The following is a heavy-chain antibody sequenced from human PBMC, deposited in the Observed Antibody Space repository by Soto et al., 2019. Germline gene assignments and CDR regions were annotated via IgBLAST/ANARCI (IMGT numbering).Heavy chain of an antibody. J-gene: IGHJ5*02. V-gene: IGHV4-59*01. CDR3: ARSPTFLDRFDP. D-gene: IGHD3-3*01. Sequence: SETLSLTCTVSGGSMSGYYWNWIRQPPGEGLQWIGNIYYSGSTNYNPSLKSRVTISVDTSKNHFSLKVNSVTTADTAVYYCARSPTFLDRFDPRGQGTLVTVSS. CDR2: IYYSGST. CDR1: GGSMSGYY.